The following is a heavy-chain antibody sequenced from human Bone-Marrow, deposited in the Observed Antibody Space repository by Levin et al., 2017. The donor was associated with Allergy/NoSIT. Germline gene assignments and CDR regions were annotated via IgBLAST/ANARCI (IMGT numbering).Heavy chain of an antibody. V-gene: IGHV1-8*01. CDR3: ARGKGWRVGYCSGGSCYSKDKYYYYGMDV. CDR2: MNPNSGNT. CDR1: GYTFTSYD. Sequence: GESLKISCKASGYTFTSYDINWVRQATGQGLEWMGWMNPNSGNTGYAQKFQGRVTMTRNTSISTAYMELSSLRSEDTAVYYCARGKGWRVGYCSGGSCYSKDKYYYYGMDVWGQGTTVTVSS. J-gene: IGHJ6*02. D-gene: IGHD2-15*01.